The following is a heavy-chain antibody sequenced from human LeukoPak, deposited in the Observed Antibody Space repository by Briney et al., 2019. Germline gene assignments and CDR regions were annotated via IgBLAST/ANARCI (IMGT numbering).Heavy chain of an antibody. Sequence: KSSETLSLTCTVSGGSVSGYFWSWIRQPPRKGLEWIGYISYIGSTNYNPSLKSRVTISVDTSKNQLCLKLTSVTAADTAVYYCARRREDWYFDLWGRGTLVTVSS. CDR3: ARRREDWYFDL. V-gene: IGHV4-59*08. J-gene: IGHJ2*01. CDR2: ISYIGST. CDR1: GGSVSGYF.